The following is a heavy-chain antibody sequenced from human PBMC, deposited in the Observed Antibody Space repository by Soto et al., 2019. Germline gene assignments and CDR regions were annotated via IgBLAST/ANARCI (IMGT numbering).Heavy chain of an antibody. CDR2: ISSSSSYI. D-gene: IGHD3-10*01. V-gene: IGHV3-21*04. CDR3: ANPPYYYYGSGSYFDY. CDR1: GFTFSSYS. Sequence: GGSLRLSCAASGFTFSSYSMNWVRQAPGKGLEWVSSISSSSSYIYYADSVKGRFTISRDNSKNTLYLQMNSLRAEDTAVYYCANPPYYYYGSGSYFDYWGQGTLVTVSS. J-gene: IGHJ4*02.